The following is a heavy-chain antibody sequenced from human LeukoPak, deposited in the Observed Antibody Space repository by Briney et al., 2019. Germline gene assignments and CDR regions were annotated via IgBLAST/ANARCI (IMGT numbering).Heavy chain of an antibody. CDR1: GFTFSSSS. CDR3: ARAREATYVQH. J-gene: IGHJ1*01. D-gene: IGHD5-12*01. Sequence: GGSLRLSCAASGFTFSSSSMNWVRQAPGKGLEWVSSISSSSSYIYYADSVKGRFTISRDNAKNSLYLQMNSLRAEDTAVYYCARAREATYVQHWGQGTLVTVSS. V-gene: IGHV3-21*01. CDR2: ISSSSSYI.